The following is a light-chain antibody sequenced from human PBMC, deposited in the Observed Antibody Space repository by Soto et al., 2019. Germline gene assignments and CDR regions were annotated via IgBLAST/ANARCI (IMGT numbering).Light chain of an antibody. Sequence: QSALTQPASVSGSPGQSITISCIGTSSDVGSYNLVSWYQQHPGKAPKVLIYEVSERPSGVSNLFSGSKSGNTASLTISGLQAEDEAEYYCCSYAGSRTHVLFGGGTKLTVL. V-gene: IGLV2-23*02. CDR2: EVS. CDR3: CSYAGSRTHVL. CDR1: SSDVGSYNL. J-gene: IGLJ2*01.